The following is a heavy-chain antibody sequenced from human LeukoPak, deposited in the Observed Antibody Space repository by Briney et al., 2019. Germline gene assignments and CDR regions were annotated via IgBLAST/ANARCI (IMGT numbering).Heavy chain of an antibody. J-gene: IGHJ6*02. D-gene: IGHD4-17*01. Sequence: GGSLRLSCAASGFTFSSYSMNWVRQAPGKGLEWVSSISSSSSYIYYADSVKGRFTISRDNAKNSLYLQMNSLRAEDTAVYYCARDTRPDYGDYYYGMDVWGQGTTVTVSS. CDR2: ISSSSSYI. CDR1: GFTFSSYS. CDR3: ARDTRPDYGDYYYGMDV. V-gene: IGHV3-21*01.